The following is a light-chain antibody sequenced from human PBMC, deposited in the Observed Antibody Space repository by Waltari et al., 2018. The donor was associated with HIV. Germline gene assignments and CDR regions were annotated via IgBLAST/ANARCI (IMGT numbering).Light chain of an antibody. CDR3: SSYGYSLRVL. Sequence: QSALTPPHSASGSLGQSVTLPCTGSSCDLGAYDSASWCQQHPRRAPKLLLYEVTSRPSTVSNRFSGSRSGSTAFLTVAGLQPDDEATYFCSSYGYSLRVLFGGGTNVTVL. CDR2: EVT. V-gene: IGLV2-8*01. CDR1: SCDLGAYDS. J-gene: IGLJ3*02.